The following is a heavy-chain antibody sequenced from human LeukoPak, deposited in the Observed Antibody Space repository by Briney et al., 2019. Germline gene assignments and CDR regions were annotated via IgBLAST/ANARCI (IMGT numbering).Heavy chain of an antibody. Sequence: GGSLRLSCAASGFTFSTYSMNWVRQAPGKGLEWVSYISGSSSTIYYADSVKGRFTISRDNAENSLYLQMNSLRVEDTAVYYCARTDGFDPWGQGTLVTVSS. V-gene: IGHV3-48*01. CDR3: ARTDGFDP. CDR2: ISGSSSTI. CDR1: GFTFSTYS. J-gene: IGHJ5*02.